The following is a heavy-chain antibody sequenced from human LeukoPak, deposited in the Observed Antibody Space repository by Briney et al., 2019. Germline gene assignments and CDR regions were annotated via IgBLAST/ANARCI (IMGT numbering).Heavy chain of an antibody. V-gene: IGHV3-11*01. CDR3: AREGLGSSSWYPTPAPY. CDR2: ISSSGSTI. Sequence: PGGSLRLSCAASGFTFSDYYMSWIRQAPGKRLERVSYISSSGSTIYYPDSVKGRFTISRDNAKNSLYLQMNSLRAEDTAVYYCAREGLGSSSWYPTPAPYWGQGTLVTVSS. J-gene: IGHJ4*02. D-gene: IGHD6-13*01. CDR1: GFTFSDYY.